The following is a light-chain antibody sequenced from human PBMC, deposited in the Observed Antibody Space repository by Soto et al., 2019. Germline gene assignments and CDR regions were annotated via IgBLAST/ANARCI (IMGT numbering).Light chain of an antibody. CDR1: QSVSSTY. J-gene: IGKJ5*01. CDR3: QQYDSSLT. Sequence: EVVLTQSPGTLSLSPGERATLSCRASQSVSSTYLAWYQQKPGQAPRLLIYGASSRATGIPDRFSGSGSGTDFTLTISRLEPEVFAVYHCQQYDSSLTFGQGTRLEIK. V-gene: IGKV3-20*01. CDR2: GAS.